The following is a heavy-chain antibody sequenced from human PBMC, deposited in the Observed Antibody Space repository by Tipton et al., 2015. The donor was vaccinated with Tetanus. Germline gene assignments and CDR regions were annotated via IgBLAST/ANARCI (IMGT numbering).Heavy chain of an antibody. CDR2: ISAYNGNT. Sequence: QLVQSGAEVKKPGASVKVSCKASGYTFTSYGISWVRQAPGQGLEWMGWISAYNGNTNYAQKLQGRVTMTTDTSTSTAYMELRSLRSDDTAVYYCARGARSDYVWGSYLPGDYWGQGTLVTVSS. V-gene: IGHV1-18*01. J-gene: IGHJ4*02. CDR3: ARGARSDYVWGSYLPGDY. D-gene: IGHD3-16*02. CDR1: GYTFTSYG.